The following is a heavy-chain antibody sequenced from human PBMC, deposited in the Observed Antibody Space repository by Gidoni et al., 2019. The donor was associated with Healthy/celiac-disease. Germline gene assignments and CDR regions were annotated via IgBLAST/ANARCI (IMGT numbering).Heavy chain of an antibody. J-gene: IGHJ6*02. CDR2: IYSGGST. CDR3: ARDFVVVTAIRYYYYGMDV. CDR1: GFTVSSNY. D-gene: IGHD2-21*02. V-gene: IGHV3-53*01. Sequence: EVQLVESGGGLIQLGGSLRLSCAAPGFTVSSNYRSWVRQAPGKGLEWVSVIYSGGSTYYADSVKGRFTISRDNSKNTLYLQMNSLRAEDTAVYYCARDFVVVTAIRYYYYGMDVWGQGTTVTVSS.